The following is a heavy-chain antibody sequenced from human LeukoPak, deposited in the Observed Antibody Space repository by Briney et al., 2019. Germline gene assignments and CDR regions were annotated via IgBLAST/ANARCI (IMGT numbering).Heavy chain of an antibody. CDR1: GFTFSSYA. CDR2: ISNSSSYI. J-gene: IGHJ4*02. D-gene: IGHD3-10*01. CDR3: ARGDYGSGNNCFDY. V-gene: IGHV3-21*01. Sequence: PGGSLRLSCAASGFTFSSYAMTWVRQAPGKGLEWVSSISNSSSYIYYADSVKGRFTISRDNAKNSLYLQMNSLRAEDTAVYYCARGDYGSGNNCFDYWGQGTLVTVSS.